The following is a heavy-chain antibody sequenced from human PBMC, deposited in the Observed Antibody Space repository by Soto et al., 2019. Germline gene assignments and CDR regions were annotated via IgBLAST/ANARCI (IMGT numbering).Heavy chain of an antibody. CDR2: TSYDGSNN. D-gene: IGHD3-16*01. J-gene: IGHJ4*02. V-gene: IGHV3-33*05. CDR1: GFTFRSYV. Sequence: QVQLVESGGGVVQPGTSLRLSCVGSGFTFRSYVIHWVRQAPGKGLEWVALTSYDGSNNFYGDSVKGRFTISRDNSRNTVELQMDSLXLEDTALYYCARWGTTGGLDVWGQGTLVSVSS. CDR3: ARWGTTGGLDV.